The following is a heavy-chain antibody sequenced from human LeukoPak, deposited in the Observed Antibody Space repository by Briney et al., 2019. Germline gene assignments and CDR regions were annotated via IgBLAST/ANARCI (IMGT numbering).Heavy chain of an antibody. CDR2: SHNDGNSV. D-gene: IGHD3-10*01. V-gene: IGHV3-74*01. CDR3: VRHNYGYDY. J-gene: IGHJ4*02. Sequence: GGSLRLSCAASGFDFSRYWMHWVRQVPGKEVVWVSHSHNDGNSVSYADSVMGRFTVSRDNAKNTLYLQMNRLRAEDTAVYYCVRHNYGYDYWGQGTQVTVSS. CDR1: GFDFSRYW.